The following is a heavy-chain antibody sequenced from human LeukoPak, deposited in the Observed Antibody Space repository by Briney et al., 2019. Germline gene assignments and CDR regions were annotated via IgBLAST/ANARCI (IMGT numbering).Heavy chain of an antibody. V-gene: IGHV3-30-3*01. Sequence: GGSLRLSCAASGFTFSSYAMHWVRQAPGKGLEWVAVISYDGSNKYYADSVKGRFTISRDNSKNTLYLQMNSLRAEDTAVYYCARGGLGIAAAGTLLYNWFDPWGQGTLVTVSS. J-gene: IGHJ5*02. D-gene: IGHD6-13*01. CDR1: GFTFSSYA. CDR3: ARGGLGIAAAGTLLYNWFDP. CDR2: ISYDGSNK.